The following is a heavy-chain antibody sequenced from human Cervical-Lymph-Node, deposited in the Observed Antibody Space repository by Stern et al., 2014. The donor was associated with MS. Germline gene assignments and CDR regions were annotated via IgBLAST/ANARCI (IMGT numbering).Heavy chain of an antibody. CDR3: ATDPSTGGGP. D-gene: IGHD1-1*01. J-gene: IGHJ4*02. CDR2: LNPDGITT. CDR1: GLNFRNYG. V-gene: IGHV3-23*04. Sequence: EVQLVESGGGLVQPGGSLRLSCRVSGLNFRNYGMSWARQSPGKGREWVSTLNPDGITTHYADSVEGRFTISRDISKSTLYLQMASLTADDTAIYYCATDPSTGGGPWGQGTLVTVSS.